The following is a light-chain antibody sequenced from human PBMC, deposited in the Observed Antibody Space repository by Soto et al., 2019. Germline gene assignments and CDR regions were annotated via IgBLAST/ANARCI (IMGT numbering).Light chain of an antibody. V-gene: IGLV2-14*01. CDR1: SNDVGGYNY. J-gene: IGLJ1*01. CDR3: SSYTTSSTYV. Sequence: QSVLTQPAPVSGSPGQSITISCTGTSNDVGGYNYVSWYQQYLGKAPKLMIYEVSNRPSGISNRFSGSKSGNTASLTISGLQAEDEADYYCSSYTTSSTYVFGTGTKVTVL. CDR2: EVS.